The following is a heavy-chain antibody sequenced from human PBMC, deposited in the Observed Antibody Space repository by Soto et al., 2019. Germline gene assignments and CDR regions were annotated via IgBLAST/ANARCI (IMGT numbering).Heavy chain of an antibody. J-gene: IGHJ4*02. CDR1: VFSFNINGIS. CDR2: IYWDDDK. V-gene: IGHV2-5*02. Sequence: SCPTLVNPPHTLTLTCTFSVFSFNINGISLGLTRQPPVKGLEYLALIYWDDDKRYSPSLKTRLAISKDASRNQVVLTMTDLDPVDTATYYCAHSQADSRGYYLSFEYWGQGTLVTVSS. D-gene: IGHD3-22*01. CDR3: AHSQADSRGYYLSFEY.